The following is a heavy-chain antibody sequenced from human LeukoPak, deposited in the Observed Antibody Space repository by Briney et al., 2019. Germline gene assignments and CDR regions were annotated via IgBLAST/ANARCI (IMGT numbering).Heavy chain of an antibody. V-gene: IGHV3-21*01. J-gene: IGHJ4*02. CDR2: ISSSSSYI. Sequence: GGSLRLSCAASGFTFSSYSMNWVRQAPGKWLEWVSSISSSSSYIYYADSVKGRFTISRDNAKNSLYLQMDSLRAEDTAVYYCARGFRLYCSSTSCYFPNLFDYWGQGTLVTVSS. CDR3: ARGFRLYCSSTSCYFPNLFDY. D-gene: IGHD2-2*01. CDR1: GFTFSSYS.